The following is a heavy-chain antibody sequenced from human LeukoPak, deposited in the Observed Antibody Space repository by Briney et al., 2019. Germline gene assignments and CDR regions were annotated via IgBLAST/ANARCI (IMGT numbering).Heavy chain of an antibody. CDR3: AWGGAARRLFDY. CDR1: GGTFSSYA. J-gene: IGHJ4*02. D-gene: IGHD3-16*01. CDR2: IIPIFGTA. Sequence: GASVKVSCKPSGGTFSSYAISWVRQAPGQGLEWMGGIIPIFGTANYAQKFQGRVTITTDESTSTAYMELSSLRSEDTAVYYCAWGGAARRLFDYWGQGTLVTVSS. V-gene: IGHV1-69*05.